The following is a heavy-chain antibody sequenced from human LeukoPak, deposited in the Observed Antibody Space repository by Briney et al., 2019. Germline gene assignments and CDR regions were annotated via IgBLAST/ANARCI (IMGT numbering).Heavy chain of an antibody. CDR2: ISSSSYI. J-gene: IGHJ6*02. V-gene: IGHV3-21*01. Sequence: PGGSLRLSCAASGFTFSSYSMNWVRQAPGKGLEWVSSISSSSYIYYADSVKGRFTISRDNAKNPLYLQMNSLRAEDTAVYYCARSAMVRGRRNYYYGMDVWGQGTTVTVSS. CDR1: GFTFSSYS. CDR3: ARSAMVRGRRNYYYGMDV. D-gene: IGHD3-10*01.